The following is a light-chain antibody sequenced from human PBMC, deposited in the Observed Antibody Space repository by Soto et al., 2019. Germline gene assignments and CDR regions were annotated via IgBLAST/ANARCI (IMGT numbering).Light chain of an antibody. CDR3: KSHAVGSHYV. V-gene: IGLV2-14*01. J-gene: IGLJ1*01. CDR1: GSDIGYFNY. CDR2: EVD. Sequence: QSVLTQPASVSGSPGQSITISCTGTGSDIGYFNYVSWYQQQPGKAPKLMIYEVDNRPSGVSIRFPGSKSGSTASLTISGLQAQDEADYYCKSHAVGSHYVLGTGTKVT.